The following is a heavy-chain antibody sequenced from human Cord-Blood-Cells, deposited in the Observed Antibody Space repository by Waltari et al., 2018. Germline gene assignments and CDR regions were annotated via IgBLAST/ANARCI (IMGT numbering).Heavy chain of an antibody. CDR2: IYTSGST. J-gene: IGHJ6*03. CDR3: ARGPYYGSGSAYYYYYYMDV. D-gene: IGHD3-10*01. Sequence: QVQLQESGPGLVKPSETLSPTCTVSGGSISSYYWSWSRHPAETGLEWIGRIYTSGSTNYNPSLKSRVTMSVDTSKNQFSLKLSSVTAADTAVYYCARGPYYGSGSAYYYYYYMDVWGKGTTVTVSS. CDR1: GGSISSYY. V-gene: IGHV4-4*07.